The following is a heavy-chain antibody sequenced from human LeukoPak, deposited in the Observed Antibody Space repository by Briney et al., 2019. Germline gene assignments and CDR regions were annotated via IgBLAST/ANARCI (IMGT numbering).Heavy chain of an antibody. Sequence: PSETLSLTCTVSGGSISTYSWTWIRQSPGKGLEWMGYTHYSGSTNHNPSPKSRLTISVDTSKNQFSLKLSSVTAADTAVYYCASLIYDSSGYYFDSWGQGTLVTVSS. CDR2: THYSGST. CDR1: GGSISTYS. D-gene: IGHD3-22*01. V-gene: IGHV4-59*08. CDR3: ASLIYDSSGYYFDS. J-gene: IGHJ4*02.